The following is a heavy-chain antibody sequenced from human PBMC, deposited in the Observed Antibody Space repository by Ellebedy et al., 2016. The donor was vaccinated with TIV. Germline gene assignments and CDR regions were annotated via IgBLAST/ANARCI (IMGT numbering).Heavy chain of an antibody. V-gene: IGHV1-69*13. CDR2: IIPIFGTA. D-gene: IGHD3-16*01. Sequence: SVKVSXXASGGTFSSYAISWVRQAPGQGLEWMGGIIPIFGTANYAQKFQGRVTITADESTSTAYMELSSLRSEDTAVYYCAKDNLWGPYDYWGQGTLVTVSS. CDR1: GGTFSSYA. CDR3: AKDNLWGPYDY. J-gene: IGHJ4*02.